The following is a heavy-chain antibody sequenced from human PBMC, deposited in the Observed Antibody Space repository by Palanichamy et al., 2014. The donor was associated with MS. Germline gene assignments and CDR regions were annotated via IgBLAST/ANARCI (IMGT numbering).Heavy chain of an antibody. V-gene: IGHV5-51*03. CDR2: IYPYDSDT. CDR3: VRPYGSGSDTDY. J-gene: IGHJ4*02. D-gene: IGHD3-10*01. CDR1: GYIFTNSW. Sequence: EVQLVQSGAEVRKPGESLKISCEASGYIFTNSWIGWVRQVSGKGQEWMGLIYPYDSDTRYSPSFQGQVTISADKSSSTAYLQWSSLKASDSAMYYCVRPYGSGSDTDYWGQGTLVTVSS.